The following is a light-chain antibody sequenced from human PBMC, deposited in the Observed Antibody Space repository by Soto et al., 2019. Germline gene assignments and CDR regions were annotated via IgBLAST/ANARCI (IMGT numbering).Light chain of an antibody. V-gene: IGLV2-14*01. CDR2: EVS. Sequence: QSVLTQPASVSGSPGQSVTISCTGTSSDVGGYNYVSWYQQHPGKAPKLMIYEVSNRPSGVSNRFSGSKSGNTASLTISGLQAEDEAHYSCSSYTSSSSYVFGNGNKVTVL. CDR3: SSYTSSSSYV. CDR1: SSDVGGYNY. J-gene: IGLJ1*01.